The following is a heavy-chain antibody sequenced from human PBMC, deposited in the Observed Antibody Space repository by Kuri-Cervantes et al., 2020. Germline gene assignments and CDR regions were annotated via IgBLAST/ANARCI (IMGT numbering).Heavy chain of an antibody. CDR2: ISGSGGST. Sequence: GGSLRLSCAASGFTFSSYAMSWVRQAPGKGLEWVSAISGSGGSTYYADPVKGRFTISRDKSKNTLYLQMNSLRAEDTAVYYCAKDKGPYYYYYYMDVWGKGTTVTVSS. CDR1: GFTFSSYA. V-gene: IGHV3-23*01. CDR3: AKDKGPYYYYYYMDV. J-gene: IGHJ6*03.